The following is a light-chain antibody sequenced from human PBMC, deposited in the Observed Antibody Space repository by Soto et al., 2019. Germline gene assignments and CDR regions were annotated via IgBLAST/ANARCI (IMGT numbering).Light chain of an antibody. Sequence: VLTPPPPTLYLSPVERATLSCRASQSVSSSNLAWYQQKPAQAPRLLIYAASRRAPGIPERFSGSGSGTDFTLTISRLEPDDFAMYYCQHCLRSSEAFGQGTKVDIK. V-gene: IGKV3-20*01. J-gene: IGKJ1*01. CDR2: AAS. CDR1: QSVSSSN. CDR3: QHCLRSSEA.